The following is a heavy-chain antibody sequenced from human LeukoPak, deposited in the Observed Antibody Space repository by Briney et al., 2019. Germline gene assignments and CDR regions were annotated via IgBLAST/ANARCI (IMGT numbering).Heavy chain of an antibody. CDR2: INPNIGDT. CDR1: GYTFIDHY. D-gene: IGHD3-9*01. Sequence: ASVKVSCKPSGYTFIDHYVHWVRQAPGQGLESMGWINPNIGDTNYAQKFQGRVTMTRDTSTSTAYMELRSLRSDDTAVYYCARVKRYFDWTPGGPWGQGTLVTVSS. CDR3: ARVKRYFDWTPGGP. J-gene: IGHJ5*02. V-gene: IGHV1-2*02.